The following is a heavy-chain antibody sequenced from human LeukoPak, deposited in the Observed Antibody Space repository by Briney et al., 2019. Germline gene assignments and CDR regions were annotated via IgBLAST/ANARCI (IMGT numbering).Heavy chain of an antibody. CDR2: FDPENGET. V-gene: IGHV1-24*01. CDR3: ATSYFDILTGYRPLSY. D-gene: IGHD3-9*01. J-gene: IGHJ4*02. CDR1: GYTLTKLS. Sequence: GASVKVSCKVSGYTLTKLSMHWVRQAPGKGLEWMGCFDPENGETVHAQKFQGRVSMTEDTSTDTAYMELSSLRSEDTAMYYCATSYFDILTGYRPLSYWGQGTLVTVSS.